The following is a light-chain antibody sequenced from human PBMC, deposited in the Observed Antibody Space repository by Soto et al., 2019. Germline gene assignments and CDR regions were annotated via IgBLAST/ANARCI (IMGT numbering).Light chain of an antibody. CDR1: NIGSKS. CDR3: QVWDSSSDLVV. J-gene: IGLJ2*01. Sequence: SYELTQPPSVSVAPGQTVRISCGGNNIGSKSVHWYQQKPGQAPVLVVYYDSDRPSGIPERLSGSISGNTATLTISRVEAGDEADYYCQVWDSSSDLVVFGGGTKLTVL. V-gene: IGLV3-21*02. CDR2: YDS.